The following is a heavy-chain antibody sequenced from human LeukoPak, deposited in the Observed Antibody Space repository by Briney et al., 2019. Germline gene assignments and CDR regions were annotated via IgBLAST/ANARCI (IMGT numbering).Heavy chain of an antibody. D-gene: IGHD2-2*01. V-gene: IGHV3-21*04. CDR3: AKVSGIVVVPANWFDP. Sequence: PGGSLRLSCAASGFTFSSYTMNWVRQAPGKGLEWVSSISDGSNYIYYADSVKGRFTISRDNAKNSLYLQMNSLRAEDTAVYYCAKVSGIVVVPANWFDPWGQGTLVTVSS. CDR1: GFTFSSYT. CDR2: ISDGSNYI. J-gene: IGHJ5*02.